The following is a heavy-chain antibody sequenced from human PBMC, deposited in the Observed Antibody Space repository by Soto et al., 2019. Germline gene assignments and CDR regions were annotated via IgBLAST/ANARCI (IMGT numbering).Heavy chain of an antibody. CDR1: GGSFSGYY. CDR2: VNHSAST. J-gene: IGHJ6*02. V-gene: IGHV4-34*01. D-gene: IGHD2-15*01. Sequence: QVQLQQWGAGLLKPSETLSLTCAVYGGSFSGYYWSWIRQPPGKGLEWIGEVNHSASTNYNPSLKSRVTISVDTTKNQFSLKLSSVTAADTAVYYCARDSHCSGGSCYGAYYYYGMDVWRQGTTVTVSS. CDR3: ARDSHCSGGSCYGAYYYYGMDV.